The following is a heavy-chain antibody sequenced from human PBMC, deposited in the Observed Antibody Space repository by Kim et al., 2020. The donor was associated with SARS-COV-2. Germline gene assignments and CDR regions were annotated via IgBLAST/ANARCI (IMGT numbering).Heavy chain of an antibody. J-gene: IGHJ4*02. Sequence: GGSLRLSCAASGFTFSDYYMSWIRQAPGKGLEWVSYISSSSSYTNYADSVKGRFTISRDNAKNSLYLQMNSLRAEDTAVYYCASVHIHSRELDYWGQGTLVTVSS. CDR2: ISSSSSYT. D-gene: IGHD3-10*01. CDR3: ASVHIHSRELDY. V-gene: IGHV3-11*06. CDR1: GFTFSDYY.